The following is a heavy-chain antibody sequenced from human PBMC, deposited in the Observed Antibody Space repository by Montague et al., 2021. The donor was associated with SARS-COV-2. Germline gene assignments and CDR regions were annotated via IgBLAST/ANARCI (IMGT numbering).Heavy chain of an antibody. V-gene: IGHV4-39*02. D-gene: IGHD5-12*01. CDR3: ARRGRKLLPVATTIGGFDI. Sequence: SETLSLTCTVSGGSISSNNYYWGWIRQPPGKGLEWIGSIYDSGSTYYNPSLKSRVTISVDTSKNHFSLKLNSVTAADTAVYYCARRGRKLLPVATTIGGFDIWGQGTMVTVSP. CDR1: GGSISSNNYY. J-gene: IGHJ3*02. CDR2: IYDSGST.